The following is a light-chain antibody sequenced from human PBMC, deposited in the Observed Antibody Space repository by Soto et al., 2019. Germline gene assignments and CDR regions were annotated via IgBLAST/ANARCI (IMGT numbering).Light chain of an antibody. CDR1: QSDNIY. J-gene: IGKJ5*01. CDR3: QQRNNRPPSIN. Sequence: EIVLTQSPATLSLSPGERATLSCRASQSDNIYLTWYQQKPGQAPRLLIYDASNRAAGIPARVSGSGFGTDFTLSISSIEPEDFAMYYCQQRNNRPPSINVGQGKRLEIK. V-gene: IGKV3-11*01. CDR2: DAS.